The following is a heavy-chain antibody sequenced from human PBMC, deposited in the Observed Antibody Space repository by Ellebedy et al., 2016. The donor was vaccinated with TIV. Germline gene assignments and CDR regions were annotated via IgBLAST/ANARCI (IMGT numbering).Heavy chain of an antibody. D-gene: IGHD2-15*01. CDR1: GFTFSSYS. V-gene: IGHV3-21*01. J-gene: IGHJ4*02. CDR3: ARDFHGGYCDY. CDR2: ISSSSSYI. Sequence: GESLKISXAASGFTFSSYSMNWVRQAPGKGLEWVSSISSSSSYIYYADSVKGRFTISRDNAKNSLYLQMNSLRAEDTAVYYCARDFHGGYCDYWGQGTLVTVSS.